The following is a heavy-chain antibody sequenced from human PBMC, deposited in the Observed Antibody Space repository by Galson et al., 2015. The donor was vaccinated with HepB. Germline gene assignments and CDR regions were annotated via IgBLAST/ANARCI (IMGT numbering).Heavy chain of an antibody. CDR2: IIPIFGTA. J-gene: IGHJ6*03. V-gene: IGHV1-69*13. D-gene: IGHD3-3*01. CDR1: GGTFSSYA. CDR3: ARDSRFLEWLPGAFGSRHYYYYYMDV. Sequence: SVKVSCKASGGTFSSYAISWVRQAPGQGLEWMGGIIPIFGTANYAQKFQGRVTITADESTSTAYMELSSLRSEDTAVYYCARDSRFLEWLPGAFGSRHYYYYYMDVWGKGTTVTVSS.